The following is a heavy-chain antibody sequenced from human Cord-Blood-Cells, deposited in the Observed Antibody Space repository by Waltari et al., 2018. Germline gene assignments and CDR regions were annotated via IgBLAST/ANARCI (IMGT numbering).Heavy chain of an antibody. J-gene: IGHJ1*01. D-gene: IGHD6-19*01. V-gene: IGHV3-33*01. CDR1: GFTFSSYG. CDR2: IWYDGSNK. CDR3: ASSQWLEYFQH. Sequence: QVQLVESGGGVVQPGRSLRLSCAASGFTFSSYGMHWVRQAPGKGLECVAVIWYDGSNKYYAGAVKGRFTISRDNSKNSLYLQMNSLRADDTSVYYCASSQWLEYFQHWGQGTLVTVSS.